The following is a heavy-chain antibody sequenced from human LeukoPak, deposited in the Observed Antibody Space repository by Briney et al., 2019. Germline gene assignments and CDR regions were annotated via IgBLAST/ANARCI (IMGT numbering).Heavy chain of an antibody. V-gene: IGHV4-61*02. CDR1: GGSISSGSYY. D-gene: IGHD2-8*01. J-gene: IGHJ5*02. CDR2: IYTSGST. CDR3: ARLVLGYCTNGVCYRWFDP. Sequence: SETLSLTCTVSGGSISSGSYYWSWIRQPAGKGLEWIGRIYTSGSTNYNPSLKSRATISVDTSKNQFSLKLSSVTAADTAVYYCARLVLGYCTNGVCYRWFDPWGQGTLVTVSS.